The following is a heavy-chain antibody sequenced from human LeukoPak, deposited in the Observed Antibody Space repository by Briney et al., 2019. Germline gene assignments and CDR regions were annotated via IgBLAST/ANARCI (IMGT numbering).Heavy chain of an antibody. J-gene: IGHJ6*02. CDR3: ARDAGAGPYGLDV. CDR2: IYYSGNT. CDR1: GGSISNYY. D-gene: IGHD1-26*01. Sequence: SETLSLTCTVSGGSISNYYWSWIRQPPGKGLEWIGYIYYSGNTNYNPSLKSRVTISVDTSKNQFSLKLSSVTAADTAVYYCARDAGAGPYGLDVWGQGTTVTVSS. V-gene: IGHV4-59*01.